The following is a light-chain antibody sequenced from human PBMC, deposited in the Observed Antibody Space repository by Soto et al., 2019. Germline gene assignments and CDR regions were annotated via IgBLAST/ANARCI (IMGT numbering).Light chain of an antibody. V-gene: IGKV3-11*01. CDR2: DAS. CDR1: QSVSSY. CDR3: QQRSNWPPLT. Sequence: EIVLTQSPATLSLSPGERATLSCRASQSVSSYLAWYQQKPGQAPRHVIYDASNRATGIPARFSGSGSGTDFTLTISSLEPEDFAVYYCQQRSNWPPLTFGGGTKVEIK. J-gene: IGKJ4*01.